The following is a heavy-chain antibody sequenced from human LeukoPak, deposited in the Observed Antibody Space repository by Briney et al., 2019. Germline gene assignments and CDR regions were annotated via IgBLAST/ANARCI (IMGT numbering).Heavy chain of an antibody. V-gene: IGHV3-30-3*01. Sequence: PGGSLRLSCAASGFTFSSYAMHWVRQAPGKGLEWVAVISYDGSNKYYADSVKGRFTISRDNSKNTLYLQMNSLRAEDTAVYYCAKVYSEYVGIDFWGQGTLVTVSS. CDR2: ISYDGSNK. CDR1: GFTFSSYA. J-gene: IGHJ4*02. D-gene: IGHD3-16*01. CDR3: AKVYSEYVGIDF.